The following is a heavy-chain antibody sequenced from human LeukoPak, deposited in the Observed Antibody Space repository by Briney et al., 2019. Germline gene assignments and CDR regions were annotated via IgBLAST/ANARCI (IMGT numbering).Heavy chain of an antibody. Sequence: GESLKISCQGSGYSFTSYWIGWVRQMPGKGLEWMGIIYPGDSDTRYSPSFQGQVTISADKSISTAYLQWSSLKASDTAMYYCAGGYYDFWSGDSAYYYYMDVWGKGTTVTISS. J-gene: IGHJ6*03. V-gene: IGHV5-51*01. CDR1: GYSFTSYW. CDR3: AGGYYDFWSGDSAYYYYMDV. CDR2: IYPGDSDT. D-gene: IGHD3-3*01.